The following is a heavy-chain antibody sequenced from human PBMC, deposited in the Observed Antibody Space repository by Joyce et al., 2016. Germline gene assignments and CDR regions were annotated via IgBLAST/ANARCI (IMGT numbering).Heavy chain of an antibody. CDR3: ARAEYSSGTWAFDI. J-gene: IGHJ3*02. V-gene: IGHV1-69*06. CDR1: GGTFSSSA. CDR2: IIPESPTT. D-gene: IGHD6-19*01. Sequence: QVLLVQSGAEVKKPGSSVKVSCKASGGTFSSSAISWVRQAPGQGLEWMGGIIPESPTTNYAQKFQGRVTITADNMELSSLRSDDTAVYYCARAEYSSGTWAFDIWGQGTMVTVSS.